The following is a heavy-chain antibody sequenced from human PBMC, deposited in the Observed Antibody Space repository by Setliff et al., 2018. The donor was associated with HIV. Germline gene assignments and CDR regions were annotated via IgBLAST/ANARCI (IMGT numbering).Heavy chain of an antibody. Sequence: ASVKVSCKTSGYPFTKYGIIWVRQAPGQGLEWVGLISAFSGNTNSAQKVQGRVTMTTDTSTTTAYMELRSLRSDDTAVYYCARNSFPVGVTGTGPLFDYWGQGTLVTVSS. V-gene: IGHV1-18*01. CDR1: GYPFTKYG. D-gene: IGHD6-19*01. CDR2: ISAFSGNT. CDR3: ARNSFPVGVTGTGPLFDY. J-gene: IGHJ4*02.